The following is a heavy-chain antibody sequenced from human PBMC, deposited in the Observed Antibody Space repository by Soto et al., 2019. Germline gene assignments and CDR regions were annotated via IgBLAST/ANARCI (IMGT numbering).Heavy chain of an antibody. CDR1: GGSISSYY. CDR3: ARGGGDGYNYGFDP. Sequence: SETLSLTCTVSGGSISSYYWSWIRQPPGKGLEWIGYIYYSGSTNYNPSLKSRVTISVDTSKNQFSLKLSSVTAADTAVYYCARGGGDGYNYGFDPWGQGTLVTVSS. V-gene: IGHV4-59*01. J-gene: IGHJ5*02. D-gene: IGHD5-12*01. CDR2: IYYSGST.